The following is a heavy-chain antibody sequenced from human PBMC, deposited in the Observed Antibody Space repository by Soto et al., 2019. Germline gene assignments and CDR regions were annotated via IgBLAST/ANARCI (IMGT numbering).Heavy chain of an antibody. CDR1: GFTFNPYN. CDR2: ISTSSSYI. CDR3: ARGQERATSKNWFDS. J-gene: IGHJ5*01. Sequence: EVQLVESGGGLVKPGGSLRLSCEGSGFTFNPYNMNWVRQAPGKGLEWVASISTSSSYIYYAASVEGRFTVSRDNAKNSLYLQMSDLRDEDTAVYYCARGQERATSKNWFDSWGQGTQVTVSS. V-gene: IGHV3-21*01.